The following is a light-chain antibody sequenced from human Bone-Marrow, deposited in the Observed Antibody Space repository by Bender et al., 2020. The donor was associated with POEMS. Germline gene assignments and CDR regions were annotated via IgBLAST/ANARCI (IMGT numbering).Light chain of an antibody. V-gene: IGLV2-11*01. CDR3: CSDAGSYSLI. CDR1: TSDVVSFNY. Sequence: SALTQPRSVSGSPGQSVTFSCTGTTSDVVSFNYVSCYQQHPGKAPNLMIYDVYKRPSGVPDRFSAPKSGNMASQTISGRKAEDEARYYGCSDAGSYSLIFGGGTTLTGL. J-gene: IGLJ2*01. CDR2: DVY.